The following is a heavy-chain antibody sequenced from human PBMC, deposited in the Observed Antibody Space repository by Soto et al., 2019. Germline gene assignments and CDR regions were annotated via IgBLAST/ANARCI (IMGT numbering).Heavy chain of an antibody. J-gene: IGHJ4*02. CDR1: GFTVSTYG. CDR2: ISRDGGTK. D-gene: IGHD2-21*01. CDR3: PGEVASGY. V-gene: IGHV3-30*03. Sequence: QVQLVESGGGVVQPGRSLRLSCAVSGFTVSTYGMHWVRQAPGKGLEWVAVISRDGGTKYYADSVKGRFTISRDNSRNKLFLEMNSLRGDDRAVYYCPGEVASGYWGQGTLVPVSS.